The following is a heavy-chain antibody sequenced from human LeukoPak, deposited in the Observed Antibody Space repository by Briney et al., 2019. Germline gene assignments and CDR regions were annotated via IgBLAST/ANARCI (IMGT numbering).Heavy chain of an antibody. Sequence: SVKVSXKASGGTFSSYAISWVRQAPGQGLEWMGRIVPIFGTANYAQKFQGRVTITTDESTSTAYMELSSLRSEDTAVYYCASSKYYDFWSGYYPFDYWGQGTLVTVSS. CDR1: GGTFSSYA. V-gene: IGHV1-69*05. D-gene: IGHD3-3*01. CDR2: IVPIFGTA. J-gene: IGHJ4*02. CDR3: ASSKYYDFWSGYYPFDY.